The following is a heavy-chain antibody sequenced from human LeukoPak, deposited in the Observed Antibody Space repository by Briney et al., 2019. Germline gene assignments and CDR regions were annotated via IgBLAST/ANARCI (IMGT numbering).Heavy chain of an antibody. CDR2: IGGNNDNP. J-gene: IGHJ4*02. V-gene: IGHV1-18*01. CDR1: GFTFNSYG. D-gene: IGHD2-2*01. CDR3: ARDGTSTDDY. Sequence: VASVKVSCKASGFTFNSYGISWVRQAPGQGLEWMGWIGGNNDNPNYGQKFQGRFTVTTDSSTSTAYMELRNLRFDDTAVYYCARDGTSTDDYWGQGTLVTVSS.